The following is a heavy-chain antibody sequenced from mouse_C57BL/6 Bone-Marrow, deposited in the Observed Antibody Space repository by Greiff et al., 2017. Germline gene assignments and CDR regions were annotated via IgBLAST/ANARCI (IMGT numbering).Heavy chain of an antibody. CDR1: GFTFSSYA. V-gene: IGHV5-4*01. CDR2: ISDGGSYT. Sequence: EVQGVESGGGLVKPGGSLKLSCAASGFTFSSYAMSWVRQTPEKRLEWVATISDGGSYTYYPDNVKGRFTISRDTAKNNLYLQMSHLKSEDTAMYYCARESGRYYYAMDYWGQGTSVTVSS. D-gene: IGHD1-1*01. CDR3: ARESGRYYYAMDY. J-gene: IGHJ4*01.